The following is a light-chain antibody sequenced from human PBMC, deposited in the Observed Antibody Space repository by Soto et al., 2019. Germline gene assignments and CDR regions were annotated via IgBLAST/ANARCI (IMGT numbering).Light chain of an antibody. CDR2: GAS. V-gene: IGKV3-20*01. Sequence: IVLTQSPGTLSLSPGERATLSCRASQSISNNYLAWYQQRPGLAPRLLIYGASTRGTGIPDRFSGSGSGTDFTLTISRLEPEDFAVYFCQQYGSSPRTFGQGTKVDIK. J-gene: IGKJ1*01. CDR3: QQYGSSPRT. CDR1: QSISNNY.